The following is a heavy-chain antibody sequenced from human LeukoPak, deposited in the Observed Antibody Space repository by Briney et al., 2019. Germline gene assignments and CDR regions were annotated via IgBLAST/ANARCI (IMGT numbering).Heavy chain of an antibody. Sequence: GGSLRLSCAASGFTFSSYAMSWVRQAPGKGLEWVSAISGSGGSTYYADSVKGRFTISRDNSKNTLYLQMNSLRAEDTAVYYCAKDRHAPGRYCSSTICFPFDPWGQGTLVTVSS. CDR2: ISGSGGST. CDR1: GFTFSSYA. D-gene: IGHD2-2*01. J-gene: IGHJ5*02. V-gene: IGHV3-23*01. CDR3: AKDRHAPGRYCSSTICFPFDP.